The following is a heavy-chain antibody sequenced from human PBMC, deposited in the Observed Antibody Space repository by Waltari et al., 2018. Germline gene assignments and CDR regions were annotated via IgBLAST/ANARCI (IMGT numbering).Heavy chain of an antibody. D-gene: IGHD1-1*01. CDR3: ARDAAVGTEGFDP. J-gene: IGHJ5*02. CDR1: GGSIRSTNYY. Sequence: QLQLQESGPGQVKPSETLSLTCTVSGGSIRSTNYYWGWIRQPPGKGWEWIGTIYYGGTTYYNPSLKNRLTISVDTSKNQFTLKLRSATAADTAVYYCARDAAVGTEGFDPWGQGALVTVSS. CDR2: IYYGGTT. V-gene: IGHV4-39*02.